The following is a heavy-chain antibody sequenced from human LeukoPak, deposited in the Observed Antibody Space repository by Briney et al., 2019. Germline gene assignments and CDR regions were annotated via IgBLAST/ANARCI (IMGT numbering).Heavy chain of an antibody. CDR3: AKDTSIGKYCTNGICSPFDY. V-gene: IGHV3-23*01. CDR1: GFTFSSYA. CDR2: ISDSGDYT. Sequence: GGSLTLSCAGSGFTFSSYAMSWVRQAPGQGLEWVSVISDSGDYTSYADSVRGRFTISRDNSRNTLYLQMISLRPEDTAVYYCAKDTSIGKYCTNGICSPFDYWGQGTLVTVSS. D-gene: IGHD2-8*01. J-gene: IGHJ4*02.